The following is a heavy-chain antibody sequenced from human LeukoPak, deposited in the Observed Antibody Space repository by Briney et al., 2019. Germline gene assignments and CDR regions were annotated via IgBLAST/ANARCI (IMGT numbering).Heavy chain of an antibody. V-gene: IGHV3-74*01. D-gene: IGHD2-21*02. Sequence: GGSLRLSCAASGFTFSNSWMNWVRQAPGKGLVWVSRIITDGSITSYADSVKGRFTISRDNAKNTLYLQMHSLRAEDTAVYYCARAEGYCGSDCYSAFGDWGQGTLVTV. CDR1: GFTFSNSW. J-gene: IGHJ4*02. CDR2: IITDGSIT. CDR3: ARAEGYCGSDCYSAFGD.